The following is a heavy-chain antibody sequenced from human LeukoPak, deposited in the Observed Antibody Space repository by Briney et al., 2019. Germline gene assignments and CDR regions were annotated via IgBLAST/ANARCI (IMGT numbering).Heavy chain of an antibody. Sequence: SETLSLTCAVDGGSFSGYYWSWICQPPGKGLEWIGEINHSGSTNYNPSLKSRVTISVDTSKNQFSLKLSSVTAADTAVYYCARGGDSGYDRSFDYWGQGTLVTVSS. V-gene: IGHV4-34*01. CDR2: INHSGST. CDR1: GGSFSGYY. CDR3: ARGGDSGYDRSFDY. D-gene: IGHD5-12*01. J-gene: IGHJ4*02.